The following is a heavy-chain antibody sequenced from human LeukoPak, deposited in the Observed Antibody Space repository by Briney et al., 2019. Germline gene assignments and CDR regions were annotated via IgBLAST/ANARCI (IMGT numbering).Heavy chain of an antibody. Sequence: GGSLRLSCAASGFTFDDYAMHWVRHAPGKGLEWVSGISWNSGSIGYADSVKGRFTISRDNAKNSLYLQMNSLRAEDTALYYCAKGGKGVVVPAGSLFDYWGQGTLVTVSS. CDR1: GFTFDDYA. CDR2: ISWNSGSI. V-gene: IGHV3-9*01. J-gene: IGHJ4*02. CDR3: AKGGKGVVVPAGSLFDY. D-gene: IGHD2-2*01.